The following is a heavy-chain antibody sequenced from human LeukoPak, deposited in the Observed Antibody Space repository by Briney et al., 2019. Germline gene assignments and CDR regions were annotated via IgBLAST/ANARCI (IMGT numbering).Heavy chain of an antibody. D-gene: IGHD1-26*01. CDR2: ISYDGSNK. J-gene: IGHJ4*02. Sequence: PGGSLRLSCAASGFTFSSYAMHWVRQAPGKGLEWVAVISYDGSNKYYADSVKGRFTISRDNSKNTLYLQMNSLRAEDTAVYYCARDRVGATDYFDYWAREPWSPSPQ. V-gene: IGHV3-30-3*01. CDR1: GFTFSSYA. CDR3: ARDRVGATDYFDY.